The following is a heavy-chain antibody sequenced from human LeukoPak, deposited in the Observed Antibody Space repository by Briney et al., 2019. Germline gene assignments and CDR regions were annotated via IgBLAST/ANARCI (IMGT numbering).Heavy chain of an antibody. V-gene: IGHV3-9*01. Sequence: SXXLSCAASGFTFDDYAMHWVRQAPGKGLEWVSGISWNSGSIGYADSVKGRFTISRDNAKNSLYLQMNSLRAEDTALYYCAKACRSYYYYGMDVWGQGTTVTVSS. J-gene: IGHJ6*02. CDR1: GFTFDDYA. CDR3: AKACRSYYYYGMDV. CDR2: ISWNSGSI.